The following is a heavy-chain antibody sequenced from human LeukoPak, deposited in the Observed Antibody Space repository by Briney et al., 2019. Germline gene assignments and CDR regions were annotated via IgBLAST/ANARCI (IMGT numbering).Heavy chain of an antibody. CDR2: ISGSGGST. CDR1: GFTFSSYA. Sequence: PGGSLRLSCAASGFTFSSYAMSWVRQAPGKGLEWVSAISGSGGSTYYADSAKGRFTISRDNSKNTLYLQMNSLRAEDTAVYYCAKDRSPLWFGELLEPFDPWGQGTLVTVSS. D-gene: IGHD3-10*01. V-gene: IGHV3-23*01. J-gene: IGHJ5*02. CDR3: AKDRSPLWFGELLEPFDP.